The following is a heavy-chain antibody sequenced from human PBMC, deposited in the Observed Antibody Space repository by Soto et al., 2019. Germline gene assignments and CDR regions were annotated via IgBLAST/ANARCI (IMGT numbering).Heavy chain of an antibody. CDR3: ARDRYSGHDYDAFDI. CDR1: GGTFSSYA. V-gene: IGHV1-69*13. CDR2: IIPIFGTA. Sequence: GASVKVSCKASGGTFSSYAISCVRQAPGQGLEWMGGIIPIFGTANYAQKFQGRVTITADESTSTAYMELSSLRSEDTAVYYCARDRYSGHDYDAFDIWGQGTMVTVSS. D-gene: IGHD5-12*01. J-gene: IGHJ3*02.